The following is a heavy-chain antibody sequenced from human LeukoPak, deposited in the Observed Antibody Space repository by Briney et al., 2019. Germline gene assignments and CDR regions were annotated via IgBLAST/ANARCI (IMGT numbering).Heavy chain of an antibody. Sequence: SETLSLTCTVSGGSISSSSYYWGWIRQPPGKGLEWIGSIYYSGSTYYNPSLKSRVTISVDTSKNQFSLKLSSVTAADTAVYYCARLRRQLATYCYYYMDVWGKGTTVTVSS. D-gene: IGHD6-6*01. CDR3: ARLRRQLATYCYYYMDV. CDR2: IYYSGST. CDR1: GGSISSSSYY. V-gene: IGHV4-39*07. J-gene: IGHJ6*03.